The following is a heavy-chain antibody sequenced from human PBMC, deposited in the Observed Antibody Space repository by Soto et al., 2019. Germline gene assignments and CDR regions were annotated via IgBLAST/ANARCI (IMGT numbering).Heavy chain of an antibody. J-gene: IGHJ4*01. V-gene: IGHV4-59*01. CDR1: GGSISTYY. CDR3: ARIDRSLSPLKV. Sequence: SETLSLTCTVSGGSISTYYWSWIRQPPGKGLEWIGYIYYSGSTNYNPSLKSRVTISVDTSKNQFSLKLTSVTAADTAVYYCARIDRSLSPLKVWGQGALVTVSS. CDR2: IYYSGST. D-gene: IGHD3-22*01.